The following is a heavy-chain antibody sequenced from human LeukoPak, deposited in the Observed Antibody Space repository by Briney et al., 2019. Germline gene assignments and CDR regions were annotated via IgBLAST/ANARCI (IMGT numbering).Heavy chain of an antibody. CDR3: ARAGTCSSTSCDGGIEC. Sequence: GGSLRLSCAASGFAFSSYNMKWVRQAPGKGLEWVSFISTTSTYIYYADSVKGRFTVSRDNSKNLLYLQMDSLRVEDTAVYYCARAGTCSSTSCDGGIECWGQGTLVTVSS. CDR2: ISTTSTYI. J-gene: IGHJ4*02. V-gene: IGHV3-21*06. D-gene: IGHD2-2*01. CDR1: GFAFSSYN.